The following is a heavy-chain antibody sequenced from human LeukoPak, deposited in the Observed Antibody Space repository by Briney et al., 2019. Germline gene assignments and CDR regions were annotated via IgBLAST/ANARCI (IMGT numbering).Heavy chain of an antibody. Sequence: PSETLSLTCAVYGGSFSGYYWSWIRQPPGKGLEWSGEINHSGSTNYNPSLKSRVTISVDTSKNQFPLKLSSVTAADTAVYYCARGRRYYYDSSGYWEAFDIWGQGTMVTVSS. J-gene: IGHJ3*02. D-gene: IGHD3-22*01. CDR3: ARGRRYYYDSSGYWEAFDI. CDR1: GGSFSGYY. V-gene: IGHV4-34*01. CDR2: INHSGST.